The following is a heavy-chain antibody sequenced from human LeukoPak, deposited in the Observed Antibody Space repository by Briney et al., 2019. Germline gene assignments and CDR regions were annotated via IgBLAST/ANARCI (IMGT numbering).Heavy chain of an antibody. Sequence: KASEILSLTCTVSGYSISSGYYWGWIRQPPGKGLEWIGSIYHSGSTYYNPSLKSRVTISVDTSKNQFSLKLSSVTAADTAVYYCARDHGPGGGRFDPWGQGTLVTVSS. CDR3: ARDHGPGGGRFDP. CDR2: IYHSGST. CDR1: GYSISSGYY. D-gene: IGHD3-16*01. V-gene: IGHV4-38-2*02. J-gene: IGHJ5*02.